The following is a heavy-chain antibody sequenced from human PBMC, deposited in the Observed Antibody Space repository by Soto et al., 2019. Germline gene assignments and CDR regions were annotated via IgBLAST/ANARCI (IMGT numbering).Heavy chain of an antibody. CDR3: AKSGDGNVDY. V-gene: IGHV3-30*18. D-gene: IGHD1-26*01. CDR1: GFTFSSYG. CDR2: ISYDGSNK. J-gene: IGHJ4*02. Sequence: QVQLVESGGGVVQXGRSLRLSCAASGFTFSSYGMHWVRQAPGKGLEWVAVISYDGSNKYYADSVKGRFTISRDNSKNTLYLQMNSLRAEDTAVYYCAKSGDGNVDYWGQGTLVTVSS.